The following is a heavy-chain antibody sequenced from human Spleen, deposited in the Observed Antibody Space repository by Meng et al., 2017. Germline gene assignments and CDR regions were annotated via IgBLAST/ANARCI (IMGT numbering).Heavy chain of an antibody. CDR3: ARGPTTMAHDFDY. Sequence: QVQLHPWVLVPLQPSETLSLSGVVSGGSFSDDYWRWIRHPPGTGLEWIGEIKHSGSTNYNPSLESRATISVDTSQNNLSLKLSSVTAADSAVYYCARGPTTMAHDFDYWGQGTLVTVSS. J-gene: IGHJ4*02. D-gene: IGHD4-11*01. CDR2: IKHSGST. V-gene: IGHV4-34*01. CDR1: GGSFSDDY.